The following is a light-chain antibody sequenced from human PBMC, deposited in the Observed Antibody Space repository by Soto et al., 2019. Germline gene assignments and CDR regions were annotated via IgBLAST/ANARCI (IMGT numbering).Light chain of an antibody. Sequence: QLVLTQPPSVSGAPGQRVTISCTGSSSNIGAGYDVHWYQQLPGTAPKLLIYGNSNRPSGVPDRFSGSKSRTSASLAITGLQAEDEADYYCQSYDSSLSGWVFGGGTKLPVL. CDR3: QSYDSSLSGWV. CDR1: SSNIGAGYD. CDR2: GNS. V-gene: IGLV1-40*01. J-gene: IGLJ3*02.